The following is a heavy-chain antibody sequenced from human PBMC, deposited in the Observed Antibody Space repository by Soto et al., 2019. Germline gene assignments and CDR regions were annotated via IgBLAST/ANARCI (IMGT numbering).Heavy chain of an antibody. CDR1: GYTFTSYG. CDR3: ARAEYSSSWNLTYSWFDP. CDR2: ISAYNGNT. D-gene: IGHD6-13*01. Sequence: QVQLVQSGAEVKKPGASVKVSCKASGYTFTSYGISWVRQAPGQGLEWMGWISAYNGNTNYAQKLQGRVTMTTDTSTSTAYMELGCLRSDDTAVYYCARAEYSSSWNLTYSWFDPWGQGTLVTVSS. J-gene: IGHJ5*02. V-gene: IGHV1-18*04.